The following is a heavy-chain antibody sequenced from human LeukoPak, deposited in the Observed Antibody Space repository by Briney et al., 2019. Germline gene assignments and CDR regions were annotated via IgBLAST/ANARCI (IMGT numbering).Heavy chain of an antibody. D-gene: IGHD3-3*01. CDR2: IIPIFGTA. CDR3: ARVTLYDFWSGYYNWFDP. Sequence: SVKASCKASGGTFSSYAISWVRQAPGQGLEWMGGIIPIFGTANYAQKFQGRVTITADESTSTAYMELSSLRSEDTAVYYCARVTLYDFWSGYYNWFDPWGQGTLVTVSS. CDR1: GGTFSSYA. V-gene: IGHV1-69*13. J-gene: IGHJ5*02.